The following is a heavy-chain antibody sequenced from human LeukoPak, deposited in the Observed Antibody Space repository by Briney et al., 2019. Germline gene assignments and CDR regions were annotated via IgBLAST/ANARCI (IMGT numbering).Heavy chain of an antibody. V-gene: IGHV3-23*01. CDR2: ISGSGGST. CDR3: AKIEGSYGPQDPFDY. CDR1: GFTFSSYW. Sequence: GGSLRLSCAASGFTFSSYWMSWVRQAPGKGLEWVSAISGSGGSTYYADSVKGRFTISRDNSKNTLYLQMNSLRAEDTAVYYCAKIEGSYGPQDPFDYWGPGTLVTVSS. J-gene: IGHJ4*02. D-gene: IGHD5-18*01.